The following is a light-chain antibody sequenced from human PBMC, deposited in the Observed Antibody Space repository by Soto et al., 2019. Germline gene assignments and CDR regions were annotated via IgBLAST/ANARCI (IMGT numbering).Light chain of an antibody. Sequence: VMTQSPATLSVSPGERATLSCTASQSINSNLAWYQQRPGQAPRLLIYGASTRATGIPARFSGSGSGTEFTLTISSLQSEDFAAYYCQQYNNWWTFGQGTKVDI. J-gene: IGKJ1*01. V-gene: IGKV3-15*01. CDR3: QQYNNWWT. CDR1: QSINSN. CDR2: GAS.